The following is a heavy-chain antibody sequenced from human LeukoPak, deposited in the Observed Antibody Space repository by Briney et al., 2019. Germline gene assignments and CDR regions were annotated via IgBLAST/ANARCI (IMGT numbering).Heavy chain of an antibody. CDR2: ISSSGSTI. D-gene: IGHD3-3*01. J-gene: IGHJ4*02. CDR3: TRDRVTIFGVAPNDY. Sequence: GGSLRLSCAASGFTFSSYEMNWVRQAPGKGLEWVSYISSSGSTIYYADSVKGRFTISRDNDKHSLYLQMNRLRAEDTAVYYCTRDRVTIFGVAPNDYWGQGTLVTVSS. V-gene: IGHV3-48*03. CDR1: GFTFSSYE.